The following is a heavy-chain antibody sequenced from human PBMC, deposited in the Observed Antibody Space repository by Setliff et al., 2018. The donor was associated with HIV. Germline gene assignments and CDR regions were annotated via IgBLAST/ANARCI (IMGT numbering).Heavy chain of an antibody. CDR2: IYASGST. J-gene: IGHJ4*02. CDR1: DDSISSGTNY. V-gene: IGHV4-61*02. D-gene: IGHD2-15*01. CDR3: AREPRVRGTLDF. Sequence: SETLSLTCSVSDDSISSGTNYWSWIRQPAGQRLEWSGRIYASGSTNYNPSLKSRVSISVDMSQNQLSLKVTAVTAADTAVYYCAREPRVRGTLDFWGQGTLVTVSS.